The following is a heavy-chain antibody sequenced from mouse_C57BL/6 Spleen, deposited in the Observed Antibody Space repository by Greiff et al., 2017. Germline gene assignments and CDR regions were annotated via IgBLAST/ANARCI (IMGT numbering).Heavy chain of an antibody. J-gene: IGHJ2*01. Sequence: EVKLVESGGGLVKPGGSLKLSCAASGFTFSDYGMHWVRQAPEKGLEWVAYISSGSSTIYYADTVKSRFTISRDNAKNTLFLQMTSLRSEDTAMYYCARRRNYYGVDYWGQGTTLTVSS. D-gene: IGHD1-1*01. CDR3: ARRRNYYGVDY. CDR2: ISSGSSTI. V-gene: IGHV5-17*01. CDR1: GFTFSDYG.